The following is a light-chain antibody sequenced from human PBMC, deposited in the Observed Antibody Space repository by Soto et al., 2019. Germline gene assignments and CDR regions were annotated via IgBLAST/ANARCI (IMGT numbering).Light chain of an antibody. V-gene: IGKV3-15*01. J-gene: IGKJ4*01. Sequence: EKVMTQSPATLSVSPGERATPSCRASKSVSSNLAWYQQKPGQAPRLLMFRTSSRATGFPARFSGSGSGTEFNPTISSLQSEDFGVYYCQQYNNWPRATFGGGTKVDIK. CDR3: QQYNNWPRAT. CDR2: RTS. CDR1: KSVSSN.